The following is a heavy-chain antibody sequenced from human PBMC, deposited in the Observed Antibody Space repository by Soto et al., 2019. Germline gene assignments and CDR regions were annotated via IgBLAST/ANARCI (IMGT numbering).Heavy chain of an antibody. CDR3: ARESEDLTSNFDY. CDR2: ISSTTNYI. Sequence: EVQLVESGGGLVKPGGSLRFSGRASGFTYTSYGMNGFRRAQGRGLEWVSSISSTTNYIYYGDSMKGRFTISRDNAKNSLYLEMNSLRAEDTAVYYCARESEDLTSNFDYWGQGTLVTVSS. CDR1: GFTYTSYG. J-gene: IGHJ4*02. V-gene: IGHV3-21*06.